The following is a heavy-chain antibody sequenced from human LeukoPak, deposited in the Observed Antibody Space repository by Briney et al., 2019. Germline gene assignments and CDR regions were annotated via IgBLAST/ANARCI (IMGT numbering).Heavy chain of an antibody. CDR3: ARARFYAAAGCYYYYMDV. CDR1: GGTFSSYA. CDR2: IIPIFGTA. J-gene: IGHJ6*03. Sequence: SVKVSCKASGGTFSSYAISWVRQAPGQGLEWMGGIIPIFGTANYAQKFQGRVTITADKSTSTAYMELSSLRSEDTAVYYCARARFYAAAGCYYYYMDVWGKGATVTVSS. V-gene: IGHV1-69*06. D-gene: IGHD6-13*01.